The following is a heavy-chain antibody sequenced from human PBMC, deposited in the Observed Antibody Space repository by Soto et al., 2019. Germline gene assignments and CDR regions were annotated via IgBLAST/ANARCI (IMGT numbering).Heavy chain of an antibody. D-gene: IGHD5-18*01. CDR3: ARAHPRGYRGFDY. J-gene: IGHJ4*02. Sequence: SETLSLTCVVSGGSFSGYYWTWIRQPPGKGLEWIGDIYHTGGTTSNPSLKSRVTMSVDTSKNQFSLNLSSVTAADTAVYYCARAHPRGYRGFDYWGQGALVTVSS. V-gene: IGHV4-34*01. CDR1: GGSFSGYY. CDR2: IYHTGGT.